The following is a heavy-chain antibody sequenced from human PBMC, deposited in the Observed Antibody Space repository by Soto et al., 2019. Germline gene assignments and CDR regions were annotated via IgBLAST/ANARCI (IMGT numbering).Heavy chain of an antibody. Sequence: PSQTLSLTCAISGDSVSSNTASWNWIGQSPSRGLEWLGRTYFRSKWYNGYAVSVKSRIIINPDTSNNQFSLQLNSVTPEDTAVYFCAKGDNLGPKTGYAFDPWGQGIMVTVSS. CDR1: GDSVSSNTAS. D-gene: IGHD5-12*01. CDR2: TYFRSKWYN. J-gene: IGHJ5*02. CDR3: AKGDNLGPKTGYAFDP. V-gene: IGHV6-1*01.